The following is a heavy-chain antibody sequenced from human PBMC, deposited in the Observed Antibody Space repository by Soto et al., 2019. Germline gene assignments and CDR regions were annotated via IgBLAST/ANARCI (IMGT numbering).Heavy chain of an antibody. CDR3: ARAEQQLVPGYYGMDV. CDR1: GDSVSSNSAA. Sequence: SQTLSLTCAISGDSVSSNSAAWNWIRQSPSRGLEWLGRTYYRSKWYNDYAVSVKSRITINPDTSKNQFPLQLNSVTPEDTAVYYCARAEQQLVPGYYGMDVWGQGTTVTVSS. CDR2: TYYRSKWYN. V-gene: IGHV6-1*01. D-gene: IGHD6-13*01. J-gene: IGHJ6*02.